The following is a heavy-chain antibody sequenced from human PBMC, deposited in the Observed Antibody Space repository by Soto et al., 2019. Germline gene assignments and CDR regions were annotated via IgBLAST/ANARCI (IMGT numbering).Heavy chain of an antibody. D-gene: IGHD6-19*01. CDR1: GYSFTSYW. J-gene: IGHJ4*02. Sequence: GESLKLSCQGSGYSFTSYWIGWVRQMPGEGLGWMGIIYSGDSDTRYSPSFPGQVTISADKSISTAFLQWSILKASAPAMYYCGGHCARSGWFIDYWGQGTLVTVSS. CDR2: IYSGDSDT. V-gene: IGHV5-51*01. CDR3: GGHCARSGWFIDY.